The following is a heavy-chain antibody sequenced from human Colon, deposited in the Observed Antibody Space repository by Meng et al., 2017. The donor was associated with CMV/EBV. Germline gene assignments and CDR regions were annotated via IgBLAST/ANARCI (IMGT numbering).Heavy chain of an antibody. CDR3: ARDPEYSYSILDT. CDR2: TYYRSQWHN. J-gene: IGHJ5*02. D-gene: IGHD1-26*01. CDR1: GDSVANTGAA. Sequence: QVQRQQSGAGLLKPSQTLSLTWANSGDSVANTGAAWNWVRQSPSRGLEWLGRTYYRSQWHNNYAESVRSRITINPDTSKNQFSLQLKSVTPEDTAVYYCARDPEYSYSILDTWGQGTLVTSPQ. V-gene: IGHV6-1*01.